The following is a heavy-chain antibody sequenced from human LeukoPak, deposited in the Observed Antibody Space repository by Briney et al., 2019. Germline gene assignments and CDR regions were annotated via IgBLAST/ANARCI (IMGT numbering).Heavy chain of an antibody. V-gene: IGHV4-4*07. J-gene: IGHJ4*02. CDR1: GGSISSYY. CDR2: IDTSGNT. CDR3: ARSAGYSSSYFVY. D-gene: IGHD6-13*01. Sequence: SETLSLTCTVSGGSISSYYWSWIRQPAGKGLEWIGRIDTSGNTNYKPSLKSRVTMSVDTSKNQFSLKLSSVTAADTAVYYCARSAGYSSSYFVYWGQGTLVTVSS.